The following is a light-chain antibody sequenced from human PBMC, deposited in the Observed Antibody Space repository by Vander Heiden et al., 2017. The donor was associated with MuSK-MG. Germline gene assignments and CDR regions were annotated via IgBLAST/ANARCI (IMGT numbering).Light chain of an antibody. CDR1: QSVNTY. CDR2: DAF. CDR3: QQRRSWPLT. Sequence: EIVLTQPPATLSLSSGERATLSCRASQSVNTYLAWYQQRPGQAPRLLISDAFERATDIPARFSGSGSGTDFTLTISSLEPEDSAVYYCQQRRSWPLTFGGGTKVEIK. V-gene: IGKV3-11*01. J-gene: IGKJ4*01.